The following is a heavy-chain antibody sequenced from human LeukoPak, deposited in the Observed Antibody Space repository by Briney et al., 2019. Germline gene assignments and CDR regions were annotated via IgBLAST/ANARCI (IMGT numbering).Heavy chain of an antibody. CDR1: GESINPYY. V-gene: IGHV4-4*07. Sequence: PSETLSLTCTVSGESINPYYWNWIRQSAGKGLEWIGHIYKSGTTNFNPSLTSRVTMSLDTSRNQFSLKLRSVTAADTAVYFCARSFLDYMDVSGGTTVTVSS. CDR2: IYKSGTT. J-gene: IGHJ6*03. CDR3: ARSFLDYMDV. D-gene: IGHD2/OR15-2a*01.